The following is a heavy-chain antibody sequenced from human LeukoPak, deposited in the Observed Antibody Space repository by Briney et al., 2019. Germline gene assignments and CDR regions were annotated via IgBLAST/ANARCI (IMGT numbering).Heavy chain of an antibody. V-gene: IGHV3-23*01. J-gene: IGHJ4*02. CDR3: AKGSSGGYSSYFDY. Sequence: XRQXXXXXXEXXSAFTVTRRSTYYPHSVTRRFTISRDNSKNTLYLQMNSLRAEDTAVYYCAKGSSGGYSSYFDYWGQGPLVTVSS. CDR2: FTVTRRST. D-gene: IGHD5-18*01.